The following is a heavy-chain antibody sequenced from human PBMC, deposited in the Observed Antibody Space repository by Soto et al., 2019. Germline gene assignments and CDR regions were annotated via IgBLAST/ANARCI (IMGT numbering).Heavy chain of an antibody. CDR2: IGYDGSSK. V-gene: IGHV3-33*01. Sequence: QVQLVESGGGVVQPGRSLRLSCAASGFTFSRFGMNWVRQAPGKGLEWVAGIGYDGSSKYYADSVKGRLTIFRDNSKNTLYVQMNSLRVEDTAVYYCARDRVSYSGYEDAFDIWGQGTMVTVSS. CDR1: GFTFSRFG. J-gene: IGHJ3*02. D-gene: IGHD5-12*01. CDR3: ARDRVSYSGYEDAFDI.